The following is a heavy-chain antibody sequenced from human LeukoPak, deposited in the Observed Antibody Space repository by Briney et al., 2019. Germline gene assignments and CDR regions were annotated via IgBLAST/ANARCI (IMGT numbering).Heavy chain of an antibody. J-gene: IGHJ4*02. CDR2: IRFDGSHK. CDR3: ATRDFDF. V-gene: IGHV3-30*02. Sequence: PGGSLRLSCAASGFTFSNHGMHWVRQAPGKGLEWVALIRFDGSHKYYADSVKGRFTISRDNSKSTVYLQMNSLRAEDTAVYYCATRDFDFWGQGTLVTVSS. CDR1: GFTFSNHG.